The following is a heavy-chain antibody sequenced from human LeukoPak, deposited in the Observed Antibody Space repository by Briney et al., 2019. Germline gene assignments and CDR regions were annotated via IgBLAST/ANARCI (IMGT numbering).Heavy chain of an antibody. CDR1: GFTFSRYA. V-gene: IGHV3-23*01. Sequence: GGSLRLSCAASGFTFSRYAMSWVRQARGKGLEWVSGISGSGESTYYADSVKGRFTISRDNSKNTFYLQMNRLRADDTAVYYCASDYDSSGFHTSLLDYWGQGTLSPSPQ. CDR3: ASDYDSSGFHTSLLDY. D-gene: IGHD3-22*01. CDR2: ISGSGEST. J-gene: IGHJ4*02.